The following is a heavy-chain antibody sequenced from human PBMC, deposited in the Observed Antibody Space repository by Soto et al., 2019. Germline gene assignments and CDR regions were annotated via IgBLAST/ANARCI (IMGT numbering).Heavy chain of an antibody. CDR3: ARASRRITIFGVAPYYYGMDV. V-gene: IGHV1-8*01. D-gene: IGHD3-3*01. CDR1: GYTFTSYD. J-gene: IGHJ6*02. Sequence: ASVKVSCKASGYTFTSYDINWVRQATGQGLEWMGWMNPNSGNTGYAQKFQGRVTMTRNTSISTAYMELSSLRSEDTAVYYCARASRRITIFGVAPYYYGMDVWGQGTTVTVAS. CDR2: MNPNSGNT.